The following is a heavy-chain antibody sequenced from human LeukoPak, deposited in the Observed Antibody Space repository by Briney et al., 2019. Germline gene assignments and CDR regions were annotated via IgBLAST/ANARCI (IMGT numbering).Heavy chain of an antibody. CDR3: ASPAGYSYGFDY. J-gene: IGHJ4*02. CDR2: ISSSSSYI. D-gene: IGHD5-18*01. Sequence: PGGSLRLSSAASGFTFSSFRMNWVRPAPGKGLGWVSSISSSSSYIYYADSVKGRFTISRDNAKTSLYLQMNSLRAEDTAVYYCASPAGYSYGFDYWGQGSLVTVSS. CDR1: GFTFSSFR. V-gene: IGHV3-21*01.